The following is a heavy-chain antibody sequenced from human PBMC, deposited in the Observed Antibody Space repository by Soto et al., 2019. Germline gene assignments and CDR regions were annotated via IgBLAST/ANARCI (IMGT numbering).Heavy chain of an antibody. CDR2: IYYSGST. V-gene: IGHV4-59*01. CDR3: ARDYSGYDSDWFDP. D-gene: IGHD5-12*01. J-gene: IGHJ5*02. CDR1: GGSISSYY. Sequence: PSETLSLTCTVSGGSISSYYWSWIRQPPGKGLEWIGYIYYSGSTNYNPSLKSRVTISVDTSKNQFSLKLSSVTAADTAVYYCARDYSGYDSDWFDPWGQGTLVTVSS.